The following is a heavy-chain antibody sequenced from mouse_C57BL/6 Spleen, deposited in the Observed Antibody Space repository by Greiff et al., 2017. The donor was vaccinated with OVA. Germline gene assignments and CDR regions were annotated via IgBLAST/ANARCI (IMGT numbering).Heavy chain of an antibody. V-gene: IGHV1-87*01. CDR2: GQGLEWIG. Sequence: VQRVESGPELARPWASVKISCQAFYTFSRRVHFAIRDTNYWMQWVKQRPGQGLEWIGAIYPGNGDTSYNQKFKGKATLTADKSSSTAYMQLSSLTSEDSAVYYCACGYGSSPYWYFDVWGTGTTVTVSS. J-gene: IGHJ1*03. CDR1: YTFSRRVH. CDR3: SEDSAVYYCACGYGSSPYWYFDV. D-gene: IGHD1-1*01.